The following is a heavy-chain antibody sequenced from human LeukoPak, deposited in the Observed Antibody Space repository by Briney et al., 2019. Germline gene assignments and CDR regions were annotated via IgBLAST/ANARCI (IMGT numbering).Heavy chain of an antibody. D-gene: IGHD1-14*01. CDR1: GYTFSNSG. V-gene: IGHV1-8*02. CDR2: MNPNSGNT. CDR3: ARGRTVDY. Sequence: GTSVKVSCKGSGYTFSNSGINWVRQAPGHGLEWMGWMNPNSGNTGYAQKFQGRVTMTRNTSISTAYMELSSLRSEDTAVYYCARGRTVDYWGQGTLVTVSS. J-gene: IGHJ4*02.